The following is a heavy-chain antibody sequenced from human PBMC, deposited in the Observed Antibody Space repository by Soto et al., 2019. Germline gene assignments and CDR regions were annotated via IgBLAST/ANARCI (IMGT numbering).Heavy chain of an antibody. CDR1: GITFSTYA. CDR2: INAGNGNT. D-gene: IGHD1-20*01. J-gene: IGHJ4*02. V-gene: IGHV1-3*01. CDR3: ARGITLPTPLDY. Sequence: GASVKVSCKASGITFSTYAIHWVRQAPGQRLEWMGWINAGNGNTKYSQKFQGRVTITRDTSASTAYMELSSLRSEDTAVYYCARGITLPTPLDYWGQGTLVTVSS.